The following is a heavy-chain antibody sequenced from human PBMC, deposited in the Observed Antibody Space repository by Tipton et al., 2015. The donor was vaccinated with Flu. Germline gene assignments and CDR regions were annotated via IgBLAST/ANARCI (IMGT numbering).Heavy chain of an antibody. CDR2: INHSGST. J-gene: IGHJ4*02. Sequence: TLSLTCPVYGGSFSGYYWTWIRQAPGKGLEWIGEINHSGSTHYSSSLKSRVTMSVDASKNQFSLHLSSLTAADTAAYYCSRLSPRRVTAIVVVMLPGGYFDYWGQGTLVIFSS. D-gene: IGHD3-22*01. CDR3: SRLSPRRVTAIVVVMLPGGYFDY. CDR1: GGSFSGYY. V-gene: IGHV4-34*01.